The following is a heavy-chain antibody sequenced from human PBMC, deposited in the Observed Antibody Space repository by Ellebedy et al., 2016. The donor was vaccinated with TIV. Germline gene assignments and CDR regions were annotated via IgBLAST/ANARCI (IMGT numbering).Heavy chain of an antibody. D-gene: IGHD4-17*01. V-gene: IGHV1-69*13. CDR1: GGTFSSYA. CDR2: IIPIFGTA. CDR3: ARTPPDYGDHQYYFDY. Sequence: ASVKVSCKASGGTFSSYAISWVRQAPGQGLEWMGGIIPIFGTANYAQKFQGRVTITADESTSTAYMELRSLRSDDTAVYYCARTPPDYGDHQYYFDYWGQGTLVTVSS. J-gene: IGHJ4*02.